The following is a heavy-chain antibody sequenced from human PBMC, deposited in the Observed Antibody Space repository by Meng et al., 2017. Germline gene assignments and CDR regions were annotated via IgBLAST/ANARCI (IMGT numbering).Heavy chain of an antibody. V-gene: IGHV1-8*03. CDR1: GGTFSSDA. J-gene: IGHJ5*02. CDR2: MNPNSGNT. D-gene: IGHD1-26*01. CDR3: ARGPALVERSYGSRWVDP. Sequence: SVKVPCKASGGTFSSDAISWVRQAPGQGLEWLGWMNPNSGNTGYTQKFQGRVTPTRNTSISTDYMELSSLRSAATAVYYCARGPALVERSYGSRWVDPWGQGTLVTVSS.